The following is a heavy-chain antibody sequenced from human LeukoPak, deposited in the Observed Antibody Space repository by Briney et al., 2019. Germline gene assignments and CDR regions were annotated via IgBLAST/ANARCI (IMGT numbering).Heavy chain of an antibody. CDR2: IYYSGST. V-gene: IGHV4-59*12. J-gene: IGHJ4*02. Sequence: SETLSLTCTVSGGSISSYYWSWIRQPPGKGLEWIGYIYYSGSTNYNPSLKSRVTISVDTSKNQFSLKLSSVTAADTAVYYCARGYSSSWYKGGIDYWGQGTLVTVSS. D-gene: IGHD6-13*01. CDR3: ARGYSSSWYKGGIDY. CDR1: GGSISSYY.